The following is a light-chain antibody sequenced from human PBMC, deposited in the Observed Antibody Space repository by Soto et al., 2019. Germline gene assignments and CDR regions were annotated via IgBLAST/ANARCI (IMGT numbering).Light chain of an antibody. J-gene: IGKJ2*01. V-gene: IGKV3-15*01. CDR3: QQYNDWPMYS. CDR1: QSVYNK. Sequence: EIVMTQSPATLSVSPGERATLSCRASQSVYNKFAWYQQRPGQAPRLLIYGASTRATGIPARFSGGGSGTEFSLPISSLPSEAVAVSYCQQYNDWPMYSFGQGTRLESK. CDR2: GAS.